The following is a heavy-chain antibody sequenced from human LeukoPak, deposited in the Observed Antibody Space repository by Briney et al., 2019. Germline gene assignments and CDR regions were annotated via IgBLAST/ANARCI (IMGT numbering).Heavy chain of an antibody. CDR2: IRYDGSNK. V-gene: IGHV3-30*02. J-gene: IGHJ4*02. D-gene: IGHD3-10*01. CDR3: ARGITELDY. Sequence: GGSLRLSCAASGFNFNYYGMHWDRQAPGKGLEWVAFIRYDGSNKYYADSVKGRFTISRDNSKNTLYLQMNSLRAEDTAVYYCARGITELDYWGQGTLVTVSS. CDR1: GFNFNYYG.